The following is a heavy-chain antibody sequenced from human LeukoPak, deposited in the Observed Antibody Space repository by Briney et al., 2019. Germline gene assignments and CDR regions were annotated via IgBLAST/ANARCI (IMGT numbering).Heavy chain of an antibody. CDR2: IYYHGST. CDR3: ARVLGLMDWFDP. D-gene: IGHD3-16*01. J-gene: IGHJ5*02. V-gene: IGHV4-31*03. CDR1: GGSISSGGYY. Sequence: SETLSLTCTVSGGSISSGGYYWSWIREHPGKSREWFENIYYHGSTDNNPSLKSRVSISVDTSKNQFSLKLSSVTAADTAVYYCARVLGLMDWFDPWGQGTLVTVSS.